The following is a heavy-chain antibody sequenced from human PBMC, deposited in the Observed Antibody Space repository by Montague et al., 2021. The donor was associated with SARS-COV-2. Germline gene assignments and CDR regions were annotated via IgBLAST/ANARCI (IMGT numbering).Heavy chain of an antibody. V-gene: IGHV4-39*07. Sequence: SETLSLTCTVSGGSISSSSYYWGWIRQPPGKGLEWIGTIYYSGSTYYNPSLKSRVTISVDTSKNQFSLKLSSVTAADTAVYYCARGWFSPMLVVVFRGPFDYWGQGALVTVSS. D-gene: IGHD3-22*01. J-gene: IGHJ4*02. CDR1: GGSISSSSYY. CDR2: IYYSGST. CDR3: ARGWFSPMLVVVFRGPFDY.